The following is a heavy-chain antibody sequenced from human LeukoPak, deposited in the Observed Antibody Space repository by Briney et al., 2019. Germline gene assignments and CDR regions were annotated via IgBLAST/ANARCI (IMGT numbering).Heavy chain of an antibody. CDR2: IWYDGSNK. V-gene: IGHV3-33*08. J-gene: IGHJ2*01. CDR3: ARDGITMIVVVEYWYFDL. CDR1: GFTFSSYG. Sequence: TGGSLRLSCAASGFTFSSYGMHWVRQAPGKGLEWVAVIWYDGSNKYYADSVKGRFTISRDNSKNTLYLQMNSLRAEDTAVYYCARDGITMIVVVEYWYFDLWGRGTLVTVSS. D-gene: IGHD3-22*01.